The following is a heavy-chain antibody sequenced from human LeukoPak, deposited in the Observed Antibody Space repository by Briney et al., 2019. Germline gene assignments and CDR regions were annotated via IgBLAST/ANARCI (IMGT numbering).Heavy chain of an antibody. J-gene: IGHJ5*02. D-gene: IGHD6-13*01. V-gene: IGHV1-46*01. CDR3: ARGHRSSWGKFDP. CDR1: GYTFTSYY. Sequence: GASVKVSCKASGYTFTSYYMHWVRQAPGQGLEWVGIINPSGGSINYAQKFQGRVTMTRDTSTSTVYMELSSLRSEDTAVYYCARGHRSSWGKFDPWGQGTLVTVSS. CDR2: INPSGGSI.